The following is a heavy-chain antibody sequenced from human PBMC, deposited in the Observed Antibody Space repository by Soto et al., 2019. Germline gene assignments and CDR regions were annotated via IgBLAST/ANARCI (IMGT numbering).Heavy chain of an antibody. CDR1: GFTFRSYG. V-gene: IGHV3-30*18. J-gene: IGHJ6*02. CDR2: ISYDGSNT. CDR3: AKDGDDSSGLPDYYYGMDV. D-gene: IGHD3-22*01. Sequence: SPRLSCAASGFTFRSYGMHWLPQAPGKGLEWVAVISYDGSNTYYADSVKGRFTISRDNSKNTLYLQMNSLRAEDTAVYYCAKDGDDSSGLPDYYYGMDVWGQGTRVTVSS.